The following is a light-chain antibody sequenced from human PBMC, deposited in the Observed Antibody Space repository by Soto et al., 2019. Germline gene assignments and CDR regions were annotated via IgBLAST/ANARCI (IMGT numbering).Light chain of an antibody. V-gene: IGKV1-27*01. Sequence: DIQMTQSPSSLSASVGDRVTITCRASQGISNYLAWYQQKPGKVPKLLIYATSTLQSGVPSRFSGSGSGTDFTLTISSLQPEDVATYYCQKYNSAPLFTFGPGTKVDIK. CDR1: QGISNY. CDR2: ATS. CDR3: QKYNSAPLFT. J-gene: IGKJ3*01.